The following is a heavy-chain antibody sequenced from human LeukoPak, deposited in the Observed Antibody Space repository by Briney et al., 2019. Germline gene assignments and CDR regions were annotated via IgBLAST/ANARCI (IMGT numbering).Heavy chain of an antibody. Sequence: GGSLRLSCAASGFTFSSHWMHWVRQAPGKGLEWVSAISASGVSTYYADSVKGRFTISRDNSKNTLYLQMNSLRAEDTAVYYCAKQRRPDSGDYTSYHTLDSWGQGILVTVSS. V-gene: IGHV3-23*01. CDR2: ISASGVST. CDR3: AKQRRPDSGDYTSYHTLDS. J-gene: IGHJ4*02. CDR1: GFTFSSHW. D-gene: IGHD4-17*01.